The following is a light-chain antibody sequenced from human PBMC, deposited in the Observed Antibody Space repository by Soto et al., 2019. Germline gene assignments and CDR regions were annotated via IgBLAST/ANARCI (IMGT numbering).Light chain of an antibody. CDR3: QQYGISGT. J-gene: IGKJ1*01. CDR2: GAS. CDR1: QSVSNNY. Sequence: ENVLTHSPGTLSLTPRERATLSCRASQSVSNNYLAWYQQKPGQAPRLLIHGASNRATGIPGRFSGSGSGTDFTLTISRLEPEDFAVYYCQQYGISGTFGQGTKVDIK. V-gene: IGKV3-20*01.